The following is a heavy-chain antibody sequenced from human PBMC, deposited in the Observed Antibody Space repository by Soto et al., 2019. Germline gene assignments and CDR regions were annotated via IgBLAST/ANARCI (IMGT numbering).Heavy chain of an antibody. J-gene: IGHJ3*02. CDR3: ARGAPYDRFAFDI. CDR2: IYHSGST. V-gene: IGHV4-30-2*01. CDR1: GGSISSGGYS. Sequence: SETLSLTCAVSGGSISSGGYSWSWIRQPPGKGLEWIGYIYHSGSTYYNPSLKSRVTISVDRSKNQFSLKLSSVAAADTAVYYCARGAPYDRFAFDIWGQGTMVTVSS. D-gene: IGHD3-22*01.